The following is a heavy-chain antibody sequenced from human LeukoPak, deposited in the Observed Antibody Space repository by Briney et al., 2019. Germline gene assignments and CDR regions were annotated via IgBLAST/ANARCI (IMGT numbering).Heavy chain of an antibody. CDR2: VSSSGSTT. Sequence: PGGSLRLSCAASGFTFSSYEMNWVRQAPGKGLEWVSYVSSSGSTTYYADSVKGRFTISRDNAKNSLYLQMNSLRAEDTAVYYCASGLWKSQLDIWGQGTMVTVSS. CDR3: ASGLWKSQLDI. J-gene: IGHJ3*02. D-gene: IGHD2-21*01. CDR1: GFTFSSYE. V-gene: IGHV3-48*03.